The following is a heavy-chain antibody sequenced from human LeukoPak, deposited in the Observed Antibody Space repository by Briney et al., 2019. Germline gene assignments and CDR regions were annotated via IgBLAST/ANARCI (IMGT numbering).Heavy chain of an antibody. CDR1: GFNFNSYG. CDR2: IRFDGSNT. J-gene: IGHJ6*02. CDR3: AKDLRRTTVTYYYYYGMDV. D-gene: IGHD4-17*01. Sequence: GGSLRLSCAASGFNFNSYGMHWVRQAPGKGLEWVAFIRFDGSNTYYADSVKGRFTISRDNSQNTLYLQMNSLRAEDTAVYYCAKDLRRTTVTYYYYYGMDVWGQGTTVTVSS. V-gene: IGHV3-30*02.